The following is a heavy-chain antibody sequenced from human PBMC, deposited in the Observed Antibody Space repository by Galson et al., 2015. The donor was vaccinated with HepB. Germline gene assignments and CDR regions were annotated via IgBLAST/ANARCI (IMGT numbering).Heavy chain of an antibody. CDR3: AKDLYSYSTSCSFDY. CDR1: GFTFDDYA. CDR2: ISWNSGSI. Sequence: SLRLSCAASGFTFDDYAMHWVRQAPGKGLEWVSGISWNSGSIGYADSVKGRFTISRDNAKNSLYLQMNSLRTEDTALYYCAKDLYSYSTSCSFDYWGQGTLVTVSS. V-gene: IGHV3-9*01. J-gene: IGHJ4*02. D-gene: IGHD2-2*01.